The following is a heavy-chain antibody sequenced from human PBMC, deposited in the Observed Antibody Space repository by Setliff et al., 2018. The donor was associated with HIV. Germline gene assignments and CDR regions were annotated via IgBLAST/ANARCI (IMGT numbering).Heavy chain of an antibody. D-gene: IGHD3-16*01. V-gene: IGHV3-7*03. J-gene: IGHJ6*03. CDR1: GFTFSKYW. Sequence: PGGSLRLSCVASGFTFSKYWMSWVRQAPGKGLELVASIKEDGSTKYYVDSVKGRFTVSRDNAKNSLYLQVNSLRAEDTAVYYCGKAPYPQYYYYYMDVWGKGTTVTVSS. CDR2: IKEDGSTK. CDR3: GKAPYPQYYYYYMDV.